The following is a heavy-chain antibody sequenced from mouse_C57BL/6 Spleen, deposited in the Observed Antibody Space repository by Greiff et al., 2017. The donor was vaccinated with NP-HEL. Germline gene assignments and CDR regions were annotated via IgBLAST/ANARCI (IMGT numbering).Heavy chain of an antibody. D-gene: IGHD2-1*01. CDR2: ISSGGDYI. V-gene: IGHV5-9-1*02. Sequence: EVKLVESGEGLVKPGGSLKLSCAASGFTFSSYAMSWVRQTPEKRLEWVAYISSGGDYIYYADTVKGRFTISRDNARNTLYLQMSSLKSEDTAMYYCTRDRNYGNYGGAMDYWGQGTSVTVSS. CDR3: TRDRNYGNYGGAMDY. CDR1: GFTFSSYA. J-gene: IGHJ4*01.